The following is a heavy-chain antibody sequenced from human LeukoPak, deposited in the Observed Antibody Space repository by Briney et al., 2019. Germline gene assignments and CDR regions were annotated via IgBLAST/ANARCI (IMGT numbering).Heavy chain of an antibody. J-gene: IGHJ4*02. CDR1: GFTFSSYG. V-gene: IGHV3-30*18. CDR3: AKGGPVSGNYYFFDY. Sequence: PGRSLRLSCAASGFTFSSYGMHWVRQAPGKGLEWVAVISYDGSNKYYADSVKGRFTISRDNSKNTLYLQMNSLRAEDTAVYYCAKGGPVSGNYYFFDYWGQGTLVTVSS. D-gene: IGHD1-26*01. CDR2: ISYDGSNK.